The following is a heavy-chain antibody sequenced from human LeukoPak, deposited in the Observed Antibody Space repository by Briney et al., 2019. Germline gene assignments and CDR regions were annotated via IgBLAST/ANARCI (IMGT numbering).Heavy chain of an antibody. Sequence: PGGSLRLSCAASGFTFSSYWMSWVHQAPGKGLEGVANIKRDGSEKYYVDSVKGRFTISRDNAKNSLYLQMNSLRAEDTAVYYCARAAGGLLLPYSPFDYWGQGTLVTVSS. D-gene: IGHD3-22*01. CDR2: IKRDGSEK. J-gene: IGHJ4*02. CDR1: GFTFSSYW. CDR3: ARAAGGLLLPYSPFDY. V-gene: IGHV3-7*01.